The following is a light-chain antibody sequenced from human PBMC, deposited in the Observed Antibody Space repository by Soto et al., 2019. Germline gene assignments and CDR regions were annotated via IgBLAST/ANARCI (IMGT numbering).Light chain of an antibody. CDR1: QSISNY. CDR3: QQFYNYPRT. Sequence: DSQVTQAPSTRSAAVRDRVTSTCRASQSISNYLNWYQQKPGKAPKLLIYAASSFQSGVPSRFSGSGSGTDFTLTISSLRPEDFGTYYCQQFYNYPRTFGQGTKVDIK. V-gene: IGKV1-39*01. J-gene: IGKJ1*01. CDR2: AAS.